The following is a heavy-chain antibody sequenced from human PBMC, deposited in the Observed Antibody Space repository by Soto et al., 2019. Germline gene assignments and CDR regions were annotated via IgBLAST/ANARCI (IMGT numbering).Heavy chain of an antibody. J-gene: IGHJ4*02. V-gene: IGHV3-23*01. CDR2: ISHSGGNT. Sequence: PGGSLRLSCAASGFTYSSYAMSWVRQAPGKGLEWVSGISHSGGNTYYADSVKGRFTISRDNSKNTVYLQMNSLRGEDTAAYYCAKGEGWAGRYYFDYWGQGTLVTVSS. CDR3: AKGEGWAGRYYFDY. D-gene: IGHD6-19*01. CDR1: GFTYSSYA.